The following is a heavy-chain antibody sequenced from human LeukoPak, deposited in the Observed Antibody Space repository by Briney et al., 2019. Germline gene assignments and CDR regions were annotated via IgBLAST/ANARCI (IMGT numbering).Heavy chain of an antibody. CDR2: ISHDGSNK. CDR3: ARESLLRGIVGATVSWFDP. D-gene: IGHD1-26*01. V-gene: IGHV3-30-3*01. Sequence: GGSLRLSCAASGFTFSSYAMHWVRQAPGKGLEWVAVISHDGSNKYYADSVKSRFTISRDNSKNTLYLQMNSLRAEDTAVYYCARESLLRGIVGATVSWFDPWGQGTLVTVSS. CDR1: GFTFSSYA. J-gene: IGHJ5*02.